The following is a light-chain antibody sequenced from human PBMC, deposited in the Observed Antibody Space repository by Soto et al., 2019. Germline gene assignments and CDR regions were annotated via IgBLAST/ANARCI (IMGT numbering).Light chain of an antibody. CDR3: AAWDDSLNGHVA. J-gene: IGLJ2*01. CDR1: SSNIGGNA. Sequence: QSVLTQPPSASGTPGQRVTISCSGSSSNIGGNAVNWYQQLPGTAPKLLIHGNNRRPSGVPDRFSGSKSGTSASLAISGLQSEDEADYYCAAWDDSLNGHVAFGGGTKLTVL. CDR2: GNN. V-gene: IGLV1-44*01.